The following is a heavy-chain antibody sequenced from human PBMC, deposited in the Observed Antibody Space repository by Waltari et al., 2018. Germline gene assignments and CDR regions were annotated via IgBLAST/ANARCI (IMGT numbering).Heavy chain of an antibody. J-gene: IGHJ4*02. CDR1: GFTFSSYA. V-gene: IGHV3-30-3*01. CDR3: AGALGWSVDSGSYY. D-gene: IGHD1-26*01. Sequence: QVQLVESGGGVVQPGRSLRLSCAASGFTFSSYAMPWVRQAPGKGLEWVAVISYDGSNKYYADSVKGRFTISRDNSKNTLYLQMNSLRAEDTAVYYCAGALGWSVDSGSYYWGQGTLVTVSS. CDR2: ISYDGSNK.